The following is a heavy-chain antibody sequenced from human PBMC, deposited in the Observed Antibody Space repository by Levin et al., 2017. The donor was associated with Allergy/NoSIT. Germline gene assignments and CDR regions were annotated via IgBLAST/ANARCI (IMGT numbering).Heavy chain of an antibody. J-gene: IGHJ4*02. CDR3: AKTPRCDITNCARGYFDY. D-gene: IGHD2-2*01. CDR2: ISGSGGGT. Sequence: LSLTCAASGFPFTSYAMSWVRQAPGKGLEWVSSISGSGGGTYYADTVKGRFTISRDNSKNTLYLQMNSLRAEDTAVYYCAKTPRCDITNCARGYFDYWGQGTLVTVSS. V-gene: IGHV3-23*01. CDR1: GFPFTSYA.